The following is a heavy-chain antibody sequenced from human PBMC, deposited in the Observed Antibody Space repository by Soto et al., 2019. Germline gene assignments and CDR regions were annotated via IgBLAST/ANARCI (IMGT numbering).Heavy chain of an antibody. J-gene: IGHJ5*02. D-gene: IGHD6-13*01. CDR2: IYYSGST. CDR3: ARGGAKQQLVGWFDP. V-gene: IGHV4-39*01. CDR1: GGSISSGDYY. Sequence: SETLSLTCTVSGGSISSGDYYWSWIRQPPGKGLEWIGCIYYSGSTYYNPSLKSRVTISVDTSKNQFSLKLSSVTAADTAVYYCARGGAKQQLVGWFDPWGQGTLVTVSS.